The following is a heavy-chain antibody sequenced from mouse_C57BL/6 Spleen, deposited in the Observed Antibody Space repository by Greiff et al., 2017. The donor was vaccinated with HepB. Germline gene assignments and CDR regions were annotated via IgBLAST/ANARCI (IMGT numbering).Heavy chain of an antibody. Sequence: EVQVVESGGGLVKPGGSLKLSCAASGFTFSSYAMSWVRQTPEKRLEWVATISDGGSYTYYPDNVKGRFTISRDKAKNNLYLQMSHLKSEDTAMYYCARDRMAGYAMDYWGQGTSVTVSS. V-gene: IGHV5-4*01. CDR3: ARDRMAGYAMDY. D-gene: IGHD2-3*01. J-gene: IGHJ4*01. CDR1: GFTFSSYA. CDR2: ISDGGSYT.